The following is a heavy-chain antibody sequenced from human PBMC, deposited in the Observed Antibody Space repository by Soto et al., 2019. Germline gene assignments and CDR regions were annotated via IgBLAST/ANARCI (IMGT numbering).Heavy chain of an antibody. CDR3: ARGAGRGYCSGNTCYSPYNCYGMDV. V-gene: IGHV6-1*01. CDR1: GDSVSSNSAV. Sequence: SQSLSLTCAIPGDSVSSNSAVSNLVRPSPSRGLECLGRTYYRSKWYDDYAVSVKSRITISPDTSKNQFSLHLKSVTPEDTAVYYCARGAGRGYCSGNTCYSPYNCYGMDVWGQGTTGSVSS. CDR2: TYYRSKWYD. J-gene: IGHJ6*01. D-gene: IGHD2-15*01.